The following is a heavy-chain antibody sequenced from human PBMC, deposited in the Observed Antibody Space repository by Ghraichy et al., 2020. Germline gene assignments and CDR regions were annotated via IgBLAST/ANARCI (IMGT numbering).Heavy chain of an antibody. Sequence: SETLSLTCAVYGGSFSGYYWSWIRQPPGKGLEWIGEINHSGSTNYNPSLKSRVTISVDTSKNQFSLKLSSVTAADTAVYYCARGAYCTNGVCSHSPHYYYYGMDVWGQGTTVTVSS. CDR2: INHSGST. CDR3: ARGAYCTNGVCSHSPHYYYYGMDV. J-gene: IGHJ6*02. D-gene: IGHD2-8*01. V-gene: IGHV4-34*01. CDR1: GGSFSGYY.